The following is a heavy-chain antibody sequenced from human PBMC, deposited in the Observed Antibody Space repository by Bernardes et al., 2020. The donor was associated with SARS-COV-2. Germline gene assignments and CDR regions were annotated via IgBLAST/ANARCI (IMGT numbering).Heavy chain of an antibody. V-gene: IGHV3-9*01. CDR1: GFTFDDYA. D-gene: IGHD2-15*01. J-gene: IGHJ4*02. Sequence: GGSLRLSCAASGFTFDDYAMHWVRQAPGKGLEWVSGISWNSGSIGYADSVKGRFTISRDNAKNSLYLQMNSLRAEDTAVYYCAKYCSGGSCDYWGQGTLVTVSS. CDR3: AKYCSGGSCDY. CDR2: ISWNSGSI.